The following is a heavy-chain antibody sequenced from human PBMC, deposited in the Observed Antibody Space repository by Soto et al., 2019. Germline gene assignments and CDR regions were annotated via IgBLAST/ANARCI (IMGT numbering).Heavy chain of an antibody. Sequence: SVKVSCKASGSTFSSYAISWVRQAPGQGLEWMGGIIPIFGTANYAQKFQGRVTITADESTSTAYMELSSLRSEGTAVYYCASLYMPTVTTRGSRAFDIWGQGTMVTVS. CDR3: ASLYMPTVTTRGSRAFDI. J-gene: IGHJ3*02. V-gene: IGHV1-69*13. CDR2: IIPIFGTA. CDR1: GSTFSSYA. D-gene: IGHD4-17*01.